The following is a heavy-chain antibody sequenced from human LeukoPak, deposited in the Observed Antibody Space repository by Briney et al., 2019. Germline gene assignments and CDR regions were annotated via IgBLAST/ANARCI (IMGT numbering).Heavy chain of an antibody. CDR2: IYYSGST. J-gene: IGHJ3*02. Sequence: SETLSLTCTVSGGSISSYYWSWIRQPPGKGLEWIGYIYYSGSTNYNPSLESRVTISVDTSKNQFSLKLSSVTAADTAVYYCATQWLEKRGGAFDIWGQGTMVTVSS. CDR3: ATQWLEKRGGAFDI. CDR1: GGSISSYY. D-gene: IGHD6-19*01. V-gene: IGHV4-59*01.